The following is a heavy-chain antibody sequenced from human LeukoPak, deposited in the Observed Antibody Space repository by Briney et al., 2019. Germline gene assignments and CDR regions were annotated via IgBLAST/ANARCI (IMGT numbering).Heavy chain of an antibody. CDR1: GYTFTSYD. J-gene: IGHJ6*02. CDR3: ARNTYYDSSGYPGDYYYYYGMDV. D-gene: IGHD3-22*01. CDR2: MNPNSGNT. Sequence: ASVKVSCKASGYTFTSYDINWVRQATGQGLEWTGWMNPNSGNTGYAQKFQGRVTMTRNTSISTAYMELSSLRSEDTAVYYCARNTYYDSSGYPGDYYYYYGMDVWGQGTTVTVSS. V-gene: IGHV1-8*01.